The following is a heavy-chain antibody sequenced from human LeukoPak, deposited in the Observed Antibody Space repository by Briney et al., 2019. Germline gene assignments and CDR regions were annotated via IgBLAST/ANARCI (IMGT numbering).Heavy chain of an antibody. D-gene: IGHD1-20*01. V-gene: IGHV5-51*01. Sequence: GESLKISCKGSGYSFTSYWIGWVRQMPGKGLEWMGIIYPGDSDTRYSPSFQGQVTISADKSISTAYLQWSSLKASDTAMYYCARQAWYNWNDDDDEYYFDYWGQGTLVTVSS. J-gene: IGHJ4*02. CDR2: IYPGDSDT. CDR1: GYSFTSYW. CDR3: ARQAWYNWNDDDDEYYFDY.